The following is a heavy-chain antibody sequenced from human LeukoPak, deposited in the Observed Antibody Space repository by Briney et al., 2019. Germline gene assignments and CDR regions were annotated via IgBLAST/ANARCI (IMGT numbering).Heavy chain of an antibody. Sequence: SETLSLTCTVSGDSISVYYWTWIRQPAGKGLEWIGRIYTSGSANYNPSLKSRVTMSVDTSKNQFSLRLTSVTAADTVVYYCARGGDSSSWSVDHWGQGTLVTVSS. J-gene: IGHJ4*02. V-gene: IGHV4-4*07. CDR1: GDSISVYY. D-gene: IGHD6-13*01. CDR3: ARGGDSSSWSVDH. CDR2: IYTSGSA.